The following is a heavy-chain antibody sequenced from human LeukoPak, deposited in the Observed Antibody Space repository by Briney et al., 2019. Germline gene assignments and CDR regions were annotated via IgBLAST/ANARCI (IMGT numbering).Heavy chain of an antibody. V-gene: IGHV3-21*01. CDR2: ISSSSSYI. Sequence: GGSLRLSCAASGFTFSSYSMNWVRQAPGKGLEWFSSISSSSSYIYYADSVKGRFTISRDNAKNSLYLQMNSLRAEDTAVYYCAGDASNYYDSSGFYYWGQGTLVTVSS. CDR3: AGDASNYYDSSGFYY. J-gene: IGHJ4*02. CDR1: GFTFSSYS. D-gene: IGHD3-22*01.